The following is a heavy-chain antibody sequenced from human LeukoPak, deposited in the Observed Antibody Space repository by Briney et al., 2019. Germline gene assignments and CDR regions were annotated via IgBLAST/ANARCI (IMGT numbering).Heavy chain of an antibody. CDR2: MNPNSGNT. Sequence: ASVKVSCKASGYTFTSYDINWVRQATGQGLEWMGWMNPNSGNTGYAQKFQGRVTITRNTSISTAYMELSSLRSEDTAVYYCASLTGTTSEAVAWGQGTLVTVSS. CDR1: GYTFTSYD. V-gene: IGHV1-8*03. J-gene: IGHJ5*02. CDR3: ASLTGTTSEAVA. D-gene: IGHD1-20*01.